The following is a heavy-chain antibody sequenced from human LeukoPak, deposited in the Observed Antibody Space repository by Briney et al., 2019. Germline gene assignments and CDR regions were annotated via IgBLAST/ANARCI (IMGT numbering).Heavy chain of an antibody. CDR1: GFTFSSYA. D-gene: IGHD6-13*01. CDR2: ISGSGGST. V-gene: IGHV3-23*01. CDR3: AKEKNRYSSSWYYFDY. J-gene: IGHJ4*02. Sequence: GGSLRLSCAASGFTFSSYAMSWVHQAPGKGLEWVSAISGSGGSTYYADSVKGRFTISRDNAKNSLYLQMNSLRAEDTALYYCAKEKNRYSSSWYYFDYWGQGTLVTVSS.